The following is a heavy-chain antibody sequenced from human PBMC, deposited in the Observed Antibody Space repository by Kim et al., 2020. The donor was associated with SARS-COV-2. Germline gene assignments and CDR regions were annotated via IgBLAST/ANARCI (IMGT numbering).Heavy chain of an antibody. J-gene: IGHJ4*02. Sequence: GESLKISCKGSGYSFTSYWISWVRQMPGKGLEWMGRIDPSDSYTNYSPSFQGHVTISADKSISTAYLQWSSLKASDTAMYYCARHPEPSGGVEYCSSTSCYTGEYYFDYWGQGTLVTVSS. D-gene: IGHD2-2*02. V-gene: IGHV5-10-1*01. CDR1: GYSFTSYW. CDR3: ARHPEPSGGVEYCSSTSCYTGEYYFDY. CDR2: IDPSDSYT.